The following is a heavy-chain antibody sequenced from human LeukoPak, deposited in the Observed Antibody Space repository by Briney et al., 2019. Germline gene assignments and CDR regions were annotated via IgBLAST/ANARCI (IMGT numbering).Heavy chain of an antibody. CDR3: ARTDYYYYYMDV. CDR2: INHSGST. V-gene: IGHV4-34*01. J-gene: IGHJ6*03. CDR1: GGSFSGYY. Sequence: SETLSLTCAVYGGSFSGYYWGWIRQPPGKGLEWIGEINHSGSTNYNPSLKSRVTISVDTSKNQFSLRLSSVTAADTAVYYCARTDYYYYYMDVWGKGTTVTVSS.